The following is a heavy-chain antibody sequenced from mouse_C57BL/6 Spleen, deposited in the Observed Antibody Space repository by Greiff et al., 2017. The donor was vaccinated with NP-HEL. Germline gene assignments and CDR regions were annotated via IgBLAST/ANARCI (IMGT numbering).Heavy chain of an antibody. V-gene: IGHV2-2*01. J-gene: IGHJ1*03. CDR2: IWSGGST. CDR1: GFSLTSYG. Sequence: VMLVESGPGLVQPSQSLSITCTVSGFSLTSYGVHWVRQSPGKGLEWLGVIWSGGSTDYNAAFISRLSISKDNSKSQVFFKMNSLQADDTAIYYCARKDGYFDVWGTGTTVTVSS. CDR3: ARKDGYFDV.